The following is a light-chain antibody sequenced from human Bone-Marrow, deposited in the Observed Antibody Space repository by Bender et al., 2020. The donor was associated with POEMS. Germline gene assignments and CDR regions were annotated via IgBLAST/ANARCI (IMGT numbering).Light chain of an antibody. CDR1: SSNIGAHA. Sequence: QSVLTQPPSASGTPGQRVTISCSGGSSNIGAHAVNWYQHLPGTAPKLLISSSHRRPSEFPDRFSGSRSGTSASLAISGLQSEDEADYYCAVWDDSLNGWVFGGGTKLTVL. V-gene: IGLV1-44*01. CDR2: SSH. CDR3: AVWDDSLNGWV. J-gene: IGLJ3*02.